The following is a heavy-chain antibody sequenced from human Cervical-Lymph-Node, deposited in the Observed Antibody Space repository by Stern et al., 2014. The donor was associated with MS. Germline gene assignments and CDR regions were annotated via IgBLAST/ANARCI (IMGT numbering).Heavy chain of an antibody. CDR1: GFIFRTYG. J-gene: IGHJ6*02. Sequence: MQLVESGGGVVQPGRSLRLSCAASGFIFRTYGMHWVRQAPGKGLEWVAVISYDGNDKYSADSVKGRFTISRDNSKNTLYLQMNSLKTEDTAVYYCAKDSQSRTTYHYYGMDVWCQGTTVAVSS. CDR2: ISYDGNDK. D-gene: IGHD1-1*01. V-gene: IGHV3-30*18. CDR3: AKDSQSRTTYHYYGMDV.